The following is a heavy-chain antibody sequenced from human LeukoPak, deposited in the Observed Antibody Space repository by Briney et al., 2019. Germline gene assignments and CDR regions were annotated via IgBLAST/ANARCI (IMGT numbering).Heavy chain of an antibody. J-gene: IGHJ3*02. CDR2: IKQDGSEK. V-gene: IGHV3-7*05. Sequence: GGSLRLSCAASGSIFSSYWMTWVRQAPGKGLEWVANIKQDGSEKYYVDSVKGRFTISRDNAKNSLYLQMNSLRAEDTAVYYCARGGGLDIWGQGTMVTVTS. CDR3: ARGGGLDI. CDR1: GSIFSSYW.